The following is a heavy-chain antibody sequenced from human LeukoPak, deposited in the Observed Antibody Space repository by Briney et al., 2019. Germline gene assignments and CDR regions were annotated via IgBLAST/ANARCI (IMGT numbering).Heavy chain of an antibody. J-gene: IGHJ4*02. CDR1: GYTFTGYY. CDR3: ARERAYCSGGSCYHFDY. CDR2: INPNSGGT. V-gene: IGHV1-2*04. Sequence: ASVKVSCKASGYTFTGYYMHWVRQAPGQGLEWMGWINPNSGGTNYAQKFQGWVTMTRDTSISTAYMELSRLRSDDTAVYYCARERAYCSGGSCYHFDYWGLGTLVTVSS. D-gene: IGHD2-15*01.